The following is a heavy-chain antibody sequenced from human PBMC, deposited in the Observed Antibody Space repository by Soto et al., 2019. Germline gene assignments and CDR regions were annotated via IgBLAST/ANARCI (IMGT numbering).Heavy chain of an antibody. CDR1: GYNFADYW. J-gene: IGHJ5*02. Sequence: EVQLVQSGAEVKKPGESLRISCKGSGYNFADYWIGWVRQMPGRGLEWMGRIDPSDSYTNYSPSFQGHVTISSDKSISTAYLQWNSLKASDTAMYYCARLVVTDPGWFDPWGQGTLVTVSS. V-gene: IGHV5-10-1*03. D-gene: IGHD3-22*01. CDR2: IDPSDSYT. CDR3: ARLVVTDPGWFDP.